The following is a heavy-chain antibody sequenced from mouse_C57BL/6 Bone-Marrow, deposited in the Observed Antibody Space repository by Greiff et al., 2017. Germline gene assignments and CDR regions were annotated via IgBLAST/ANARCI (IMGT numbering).Heavy chain of an antibody. CDR2: IYPRSGNT. CDR1: GYTFTSYG. CDR3: ASTAQEGFAY. J-gene: IGHJ3*01. Sequence: LQLVESGAELARPGASVKLSCKASGYTFTSYGISWVKQRTGQGLEWIGEIYPRSGNTYYNEKFKGKATLTADKSSSTAYMELRSLTSEDSAVYFCASTAQEGFAYWGQGTLVTVSA. D-gene: IGHD3-2*02. V-gene: IGHV1-81*01.